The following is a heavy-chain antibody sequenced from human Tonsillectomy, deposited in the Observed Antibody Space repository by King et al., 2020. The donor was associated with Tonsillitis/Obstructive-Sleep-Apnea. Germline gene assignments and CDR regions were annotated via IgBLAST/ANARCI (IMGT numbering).Heavy chain of an antibody. CDR2: IYYSGST. D-gene: IGHD3-22*01. CDR3: ARDDSSGYYSFDY. J-gene: IGHJ4*02. Sequence: VQLQESGPGLVNPSETLSLTCTVSGGSISSYYWSWIRQPPGKGLEWIGYIYYSGSTNYNPSLKSRVTISVDTSKNQISLKLSSVTAADTAVYYCARDDSSGYYSFDYWGQGTLVTVSS. V-gene: IGHV4-59*01. CDR1: GGSISSYY.